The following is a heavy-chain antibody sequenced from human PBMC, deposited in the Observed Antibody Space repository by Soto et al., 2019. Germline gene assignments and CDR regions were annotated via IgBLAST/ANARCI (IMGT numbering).Heavy chain of an antibody. J-gene: IGHJ6*02. D-gene: IGHD3-3*01. Sequence: SETLSLTCTVSGGSISSYYWSWIRQPPGKGLEWIGYIYYSGSTNYNPSLKSRVTIPVDTSKNQFSLKLSSVTAADTAVYYCARDPPFVSDFWSGYRPIPSYGMDVWGQGTTVTVSS. CDR3: ARDPPFVSDFWSGYRPIPSYGMDV. CDR1: GGSISSYY. CDR2: IYYSGST. V-gene: IGHV4-59*01.